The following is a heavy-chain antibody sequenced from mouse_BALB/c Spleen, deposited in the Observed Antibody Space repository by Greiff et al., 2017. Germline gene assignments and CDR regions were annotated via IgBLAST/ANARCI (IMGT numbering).Heavy chain of an antibody. CDR1: GYAFSSSW. D-gene: IGHD2-3*01. Sequence: QVQLQQSGPELVKPGASVKISCKASGYAFSSSWMNWVKQRPGQGLEWIGRIYPGDGDTNYNGKFKGKATLTADKSSSTAYMQLSSLTSVDSAVYFCAREGWLLNFDVWGAGTTVTVSA. CDR3: AREGWLLNFDV. V-gene: IGHV1-82*01. J-gene: IGHJ1*01. CDR2: IYPGDGDT.